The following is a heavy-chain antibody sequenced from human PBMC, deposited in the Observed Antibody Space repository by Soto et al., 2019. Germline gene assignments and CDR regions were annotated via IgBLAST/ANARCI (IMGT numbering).Heavy chain of an antibody. CDR1: GFTFSSYG. J-gene: IGHJ6*02. CDR3: AKDLRAGYDILTGYYGVGMDV. CDR2: ISYDGSNK. V-gene: IGHV3-30*18. Sequence: PGGSLRLSCAASGFTFSSYGMHWVRQAPGKGPEWVAVISYDGSNKYYADSVKGRFTISRDNSKNTLYLQMNSLRAEDTAVYYCAKDLRAGYDILTGYYGVGMDVWGQGTTVTVS. D-gene: IGHD3-9*01.